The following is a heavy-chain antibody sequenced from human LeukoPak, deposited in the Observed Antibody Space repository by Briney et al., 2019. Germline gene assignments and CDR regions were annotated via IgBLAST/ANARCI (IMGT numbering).Heavy chain of an antibody. CDR1: GGSISSGGYP. CDR2: IYHSEST. CDR3: ARAYCSSSSCYRFDP. V-gene: IGHV4-30-2*01. D-gene: IGHD2-2*01. J-gene: IGHJ5*02. Sequence: PSQTLSLTCAVSGGSISSGGYPWSWIRQPPGKGLEWIEYIYHSESTYYNPSLKSRVTISVDRSKKQFSLKLSSVTAADTAVYYCARAYCSSSSCYRFDPWGQGTLVTVSS.